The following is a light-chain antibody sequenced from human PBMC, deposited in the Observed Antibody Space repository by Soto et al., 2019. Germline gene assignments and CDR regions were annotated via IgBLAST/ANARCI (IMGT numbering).Light chain of an antibody. CDR3: QQSYNTLWT. J-gene: IGKJ1*01. Sequence: DIPMTQSPSSLSASVGDRVTITCRASQTINGYLNWYQQKPGKAPSLLIYAVSNLQSGVPSRFSGSGSGTDFTLIINSLHPEDFATYYCQQSYNTLWTFGQGTHVDIK. CDR1: QTINGY. CDR2: AVS. V-gene: IGKV1-39*01.